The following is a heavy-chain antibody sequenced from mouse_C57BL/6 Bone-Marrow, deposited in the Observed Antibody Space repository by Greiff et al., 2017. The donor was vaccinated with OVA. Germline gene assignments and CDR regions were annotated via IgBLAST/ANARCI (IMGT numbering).Heavy chain of an antibody. D-gene: IGHD2-1*01. CDR1: GYSITSGYY. Sequence: DVQLQESGPGLVKPSQSLSLTCSVTGYSITSGYYWNWIRQFPGNKLEWMGYISYDGSNNYKPSLKNRISITRDTSKNQFFLKLNSVTTEDTATYYCARDAGYGNCPWFAYWGQGTLVTVSA. CDR3: ARDAGYGNCPWFAY. V-gene: IGHV3-6*01. CDR2: ISYDGSN. J-gene: IGHJ3*01.